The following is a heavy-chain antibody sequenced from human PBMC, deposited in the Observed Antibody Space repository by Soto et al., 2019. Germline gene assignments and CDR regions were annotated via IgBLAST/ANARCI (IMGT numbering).Heavy chain of an antibody. J-gene: IGHJ5*01. CDR1: GGSFSGHS. CDR2: INHSGRV. V-gene: IGHV4-34*01. D-gene: IGHD3-22*01. CDR3: STRAYDTNGYYRFDP. Sequence: SETLSLTCAVYGGSFSGHSWTWIRQSPGKGLEWIGDINHSGRVNYSPSLKSRVTISLNTSKNQFSLTLSAVTAADTAMYYCSTRAYDTNGYYRFDPWGQGTLVTVSS.